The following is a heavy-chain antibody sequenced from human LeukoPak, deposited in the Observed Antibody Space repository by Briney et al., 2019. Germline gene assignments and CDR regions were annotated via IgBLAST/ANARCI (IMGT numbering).Heavy chain of an antibody. CDR3: ARDPIGGLYYYYMDV. Sequence: GGSLRLSCAASGFTFSSYSMNWVRQAPGKGLEWVSSISSSSSYIYYADSVKGRFTISRDNAKNSLYLQMNSLRAEDTAVYYCARDPIGGLYYYYMDVWGTGTTVTVSS. D-gene: IGHD4-23*01. J-gene: IGHJ6*03. CDR1: GFTFSSYS. CDR2: ISSSSSYI. V-gene: IGHV3-21*01.